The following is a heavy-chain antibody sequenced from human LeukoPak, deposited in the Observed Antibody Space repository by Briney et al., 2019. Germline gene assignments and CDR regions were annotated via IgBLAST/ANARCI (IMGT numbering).Heavy chain of an antibody. V-gene: IGHV4-4*02. CDR2: IDHSGST. D-gene: IGHD3-9*01. CDR3: ARRATLTGLDY. CDR1: GGSISSNW. J-gene: IGHJ4*02. Sequence: SGTLSLTCAVSGGSISSNWWSWVRQPPGKGLEWIGEIDHSGSTNYNPSLKSRVTISVDKSESQFSLKLSSVTAADTAVYYCARRATLTGLDYWGQGTLVTVSS.